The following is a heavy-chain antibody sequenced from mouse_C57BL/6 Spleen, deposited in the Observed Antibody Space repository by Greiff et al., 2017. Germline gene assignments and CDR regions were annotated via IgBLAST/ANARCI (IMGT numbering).Heavy chain of an antibody. CDR3: AISRYYYGSSYECYFAV. D-gene: IGHD1-1*01. J-gene: IGHJ1*03. V-gene: IGHV1-59*01. CDR1: GYTFTSYW. CDR2: IDPSDSYT. Sequence: QVQLQQPGAELVRPGTSVTLSCKASGYTFTSYWMHWVKQRPGQGLEWIGVIDPSDSYTNYNQKLKGKATLTVDTSSSTAYMQLSSLTSEDSAVYYCAISRYYYGSSYECYFAVWGTGTTVTVSS.